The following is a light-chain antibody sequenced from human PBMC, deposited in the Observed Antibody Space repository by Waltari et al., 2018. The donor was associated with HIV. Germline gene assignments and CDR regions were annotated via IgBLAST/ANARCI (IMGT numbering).Light chain of an antibody. CDR1: SSNIGAGLD. J-gene: IGLJ2*01. CDR3: QSFDNSLSAL. V-gene: IGLV1-40*01. CDR2: SNN. Sequence: HSVLTQPPSVSGAPGQRVTISCTGSSSNIGAGLDVHWYQQLPGTAPKLLIFSNNNRPSGFPDRFSGAKSCTSASLAITGLQAEDEADYYCQSFDNSLSALFGGGTKLTVL.